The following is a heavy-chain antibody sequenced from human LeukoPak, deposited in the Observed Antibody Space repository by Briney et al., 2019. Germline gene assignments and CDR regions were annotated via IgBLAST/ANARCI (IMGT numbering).Heavy chain of an antibody. V-gene: IGHV4-31*03. CDR2: IYYSGST. CDR3: ARVGYYYDSSGYLLYYFDY. D-gene: IGHD3-22*01. J-gene: IGHJ4*02. CDR1: GGSISSGGYC. Sequence: MSSETLSLTCTVSGGSISSGGYCWSWIRQHPGKGLEWIGYIYYSGSTYYNPSLKGRVTISVDTSKNQFSLKLSSVTAADTAVYYCARVGYYYDSSGYLLYYFDYWGQGTLVTVSS.